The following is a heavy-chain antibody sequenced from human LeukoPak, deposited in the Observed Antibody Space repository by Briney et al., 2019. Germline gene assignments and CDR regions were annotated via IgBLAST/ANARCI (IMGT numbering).Heavy chain of an antibody. CDR2: IYYSGST. D-gene: IGHD3-10*01. V-gene: IGHV4-59*12. Sequence: PSETLSLTCTVSGGSISSYYWSWIRQPPGKGLEWIGSIYYSGSTYYNPSLKSRVTISVDTSKNQFSLKLSSVTAADTAVYYCARGNSYGSGSYYIKYYYYYMDVWGKGTTVTVSS. J-gene: IGHJ6*03. CDR1: GGSISSYY. CDR3: ARGNSYGSGSYYIKYYYYYMDV.